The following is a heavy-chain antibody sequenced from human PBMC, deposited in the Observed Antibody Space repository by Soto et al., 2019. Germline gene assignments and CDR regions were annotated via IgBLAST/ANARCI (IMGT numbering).Heavy chain of an antibody. CDR3: ANIPYSWNGADAFDI. D-gene: IGHD1-1*01. J-gene: IGHJ3*02. V-gene: IGHV3-30*18. CDR2: ISYDGSNK. CDR1: GFTLSSYG. Sequence: QVQLVESGGGVVQPGRSLRLSCAASGFTLSSYGMHWVRQAPGKGLEWVAVISYDGSNKYYAESVKDRFTISRDNSKNTLYLQMNSLRAEDTAVYYCANIPYSWNGADAFDIWGQGTLVTVSS.